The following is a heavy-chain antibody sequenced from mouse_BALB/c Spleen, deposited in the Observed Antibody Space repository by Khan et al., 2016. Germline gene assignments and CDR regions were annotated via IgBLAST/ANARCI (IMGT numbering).Heavy chain of an antibody. CDR1: GYTFTSYW. V-gene: IGHV1-69*02. CDR2: IYPSDIYT. D-gene: IGHD2-4*01. J-gene: IGHJ3*01. CDR3: TRGESTMIRGFAY. Sequence: QVQLKQSGAELVRPGASVKLSCKASGYTFTSYWINWMKQRPGQGLEWIGNIYPSDIYTNYNQKFKDKATLTVDKSSSTAYMQLSSPTSEYSAIYYCTRGESTMIRGFAYWGQGTLVTVSA.